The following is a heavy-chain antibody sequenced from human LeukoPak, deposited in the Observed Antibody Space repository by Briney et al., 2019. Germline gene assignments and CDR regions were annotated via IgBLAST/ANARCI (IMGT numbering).Heavy chain of an antibody. D-gene: IGHD3-22*01. CDR3: ARDRDDSSGYYLDY. CDR2: IWYDGSNK. CDR1: GFTFSSYG. V-gene: IGHV3-33*01. J-gene: IGHJ4*02. Sequence: PGGSLRLSCAASGFTFSSYGMHWVRQAPGKGLEWVAVIWYDGSNKYYTDSVKGRFIISRDNSKNTLYLQMNSLRAEDTAVYYCARDRDDSSGYYLDYWGQGTLVTVSS.